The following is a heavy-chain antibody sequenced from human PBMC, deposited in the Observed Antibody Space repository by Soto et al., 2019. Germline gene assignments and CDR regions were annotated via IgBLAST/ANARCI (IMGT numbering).Heavy chain of an antibody. CDR2: ISYDGSSK. D-gene: IGHD3-22*01. CDR1: GFTFSSYG. V-gene: IGHV3-30*18. Sequence: QVQLVESGGGVVQPGRSLRLSCAASGFTFSSYGMHWVRQAPGKGLEWVAGISYDGSSKYYADSVKGRFTISRDNSKNTLYLQMNSLRAEDTAVYYGAKDYYDSSGYYYYYYGMDVWGQGTTVTVSS. J-gene: IGHJ6*02. CDR3: AKDYYDSSGYYYYYYGMDV.